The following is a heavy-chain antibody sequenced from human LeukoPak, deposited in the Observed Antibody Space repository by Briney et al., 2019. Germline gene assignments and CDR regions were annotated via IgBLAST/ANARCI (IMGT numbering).Heavy chain of an antibody. CDR1: GYTFTSYD. J-gene: IGHJ4*02. CDR3: ARGLAYYYGSGSYRGGFDY. CDR2: MNPSSGNT. V-gene: IGHV1-8*01. Sequence: ASVKVSCKASGYTFTSYDINWVRQATGQGLEWMGWMNPSSGNTGYAQKFQGRVTMTRNTSISTAYMELSSLRSEDTAVYYCARGLAYYYGSGSYRGGFDYWGQGTLVTVSS. D-gene: IGHD3-10*01.